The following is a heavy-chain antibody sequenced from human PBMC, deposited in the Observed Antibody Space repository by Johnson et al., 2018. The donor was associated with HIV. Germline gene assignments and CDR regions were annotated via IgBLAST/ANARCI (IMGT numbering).Heavy chain of an antibody. CDR3: ARGVRNSYGYLLGTFDI. Sequence: VQLVESGGGLVQPGGSLRLSCAASGFTFSSYAMHWVRQAPGKGLEYVSAISSNGGSTYYANSVKGRFTISRDNSKNTLYLQMNSLRREDTAVYYCARGVRNSYGYLLGTFDIWGQGTMVTVSS. J-gene: IGHJ3*02. CDR1: GFTFSSYA. CDR2: ISSNGGST. V-gene: IGHV3-64*01. D-gene: IGHD5-18*01.